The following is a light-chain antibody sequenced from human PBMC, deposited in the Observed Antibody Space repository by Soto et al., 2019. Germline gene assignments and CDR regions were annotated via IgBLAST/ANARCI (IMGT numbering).Light chain of an antibody. J-gene: IGKJ1*01. V-gene: IGKV1-5*01. CDR1: HSITTW. CDR3: QRYQIYSPWT. CDR2: VVS. Sequence: DIQMTQSHYTLSASVGDRVTITCRVCHSITTWLALYQQRPGEAPTLLIYVVSSLPSGVPSRFSFSGSGTEFTLTITILQPDDFATYYCQRYQIYSPWTFGQGTKVDI.